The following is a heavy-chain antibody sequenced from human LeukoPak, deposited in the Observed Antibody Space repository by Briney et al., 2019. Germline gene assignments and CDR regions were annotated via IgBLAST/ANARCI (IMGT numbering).Heavy chain of an antibody. J-gene: IGHJ1*01. D-gene: IGHD3-22*01. V-gene: IGHV4-4*02. CDR1: GGSISSSNW. CDR2: VFQSGST. CDR3: ARVPDENYYDSSGYRTSEYFQH. Sequence: PSETLSLTCAVSGGSISSSNWWTWVRQPPGKGLEWIGDVFQSGSTYYYPSFKSRVTISVDTSKNQFSLKLSSVTAADTAVYYCARVPDENYYDSSGYRTSEYFQHWGQGTLVTVSS.